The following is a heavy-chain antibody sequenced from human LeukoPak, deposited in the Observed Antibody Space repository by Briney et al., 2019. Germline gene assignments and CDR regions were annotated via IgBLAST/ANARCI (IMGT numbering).Heavy chain of an antibody. CDR3: AGRWGSSWPYNWFDP. J-gene: IGHJ5*02. Sequence: PSETLSLTCTVSGGSISSSSYYWGWIRQPPGKGLEWIGSIYYSGSTYYNPSLKSRVTISVDTSKNQFSLKLSSVTAADTAVYYCAGRWGSSWPYNWFDPWGQGTLVTVSS. V-gene: IGHV4-39*01. CDR2: IYYSGST. CDR1: GGSISSSSYY. D-gene: IGHD6-13*01.